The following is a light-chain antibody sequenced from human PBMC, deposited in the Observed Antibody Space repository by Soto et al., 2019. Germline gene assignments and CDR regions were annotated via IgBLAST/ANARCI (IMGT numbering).Light chain of an antibody. CDR3: QQYNNWPSS. J-gene: IGKJ5*01. CDR2: DVS. Sequence: EIVMTQSPGTLSVSPGERVTLSCRAGQGVTTNFAWYQQKSGQSPSLLIYDVSTRATGVPARFSGTGSETDLTITISGLQSEDSEVYFCQQYNNWPSSFGQGTRLEIK. V-gene: IGKV3-15*01. CDR1: QGVTTN.